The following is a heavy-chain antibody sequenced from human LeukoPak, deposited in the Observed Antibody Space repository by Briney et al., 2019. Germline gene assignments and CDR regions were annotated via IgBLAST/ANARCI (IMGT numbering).Heavy chain of an antibody. D-gene: IGHD1-1*01. Sequence: ASVKVSCKASGYTFTGYFMQWVRHAPGQGLEWMGWINPNSGGTSYAQKFQGRVTMTRDTSISTAYMELSRLRSDDTAVYYYARDYELGTAGTAYEYFDYWGQGTLVTVSS. CDR1: GYTFTGYF. CDR2: INPNSGGT. CDR3: ARDYELGTAGTAYEYFDY. J-gene: IGHJ4*02. V-gene: IGHV1-2*02.